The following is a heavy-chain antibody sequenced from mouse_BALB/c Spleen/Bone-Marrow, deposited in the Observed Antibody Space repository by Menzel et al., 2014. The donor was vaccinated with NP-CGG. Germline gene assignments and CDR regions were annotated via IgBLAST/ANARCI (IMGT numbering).Heavy chain of an antibody. CDR2: IRLKSNNYAT. CDR1: GFPFSNYW. Sequence: EVQGVEPGGGLVQPGGSMKLSCVASGFPFSNYWMNWVRQSPEKGLEWVAEIRLKSNNYATHYAESVKGRFTLSRGDSKSSVHLQMNDLRAEDTGIYYCTSGNPFAYWGQGTLVTVSA. V-gene: IGHV6-6*02. J-gene: IGHJ3*01. CDR3: TSGNPFAY. D-gene: IGHD2-1*01.